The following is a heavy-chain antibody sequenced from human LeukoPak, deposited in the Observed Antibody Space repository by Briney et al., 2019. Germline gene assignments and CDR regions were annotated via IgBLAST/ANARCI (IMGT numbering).Heavy chain of an antibody. CDR1: GFTFSSYA. J-gene: IGHJ4*02. Sequence: GGSLRLSCAASGFTFSSYAMSWVRQAPGKGLEWVSAISGSGGSTYYADSVRGRFTISRDNSKNTLYLQMNSLRAEDTAVYYCAKGRLYYYDSSGYCLDYWGQGTLVTVSS. CDR3: AKGRLYYYDSSGYCLDY. V-gene: IGHV3-23*01. D-gene: IGHD3-22*01. CDR2: ISGSGGST.